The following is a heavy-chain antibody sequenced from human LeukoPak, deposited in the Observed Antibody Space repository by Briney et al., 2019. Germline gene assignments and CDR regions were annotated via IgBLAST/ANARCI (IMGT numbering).Heavy chain of an antibody. D-gene: IGHD6-13*01. J-gene: IGHJ4*02. V-gene: IGHV3-30*02. CDR2: VRNDGFDT. Sequence: PGGSLRLSCVTSGLTFTNHGFHWLRQSAGRGLEWVAFVRNDGFDTYHSNSVKGRFSISRDDSKNTVYLQMNSLRAEDTAIYYCARSIPYGTTWYGRSDYWGQGTLVTVSS. CDR3: ARSIPYGTTWYGRSDY. CDR1: GLTFTNHG.